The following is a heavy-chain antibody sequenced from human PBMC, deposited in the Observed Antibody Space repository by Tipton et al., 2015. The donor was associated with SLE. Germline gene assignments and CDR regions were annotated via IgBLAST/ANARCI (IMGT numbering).Heavy chain of an antibody. CDR2: INHSGST. CDR3: ARGLYGDEPGY. CDR1: GGSFSGYS. V-gene: IGHV4-34*01. D-gene: IGHD4-17*01. Sequence: LSLTCAVYGGSFSGYSCSWIRQPPGKGVEWIGEINHSGSTNYNPSLKSRVTISVDTSKNQFSLKLTSLTAADTAVYYCARGLYGDEPGYWGQGTLVTVSS. J-gene: IGHJ4*02.